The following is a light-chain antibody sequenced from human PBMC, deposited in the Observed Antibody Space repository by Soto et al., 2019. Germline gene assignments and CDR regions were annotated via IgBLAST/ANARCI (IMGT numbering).Light chain of an antibody. CDR3: QQYDSSPRT. V-gene: IGKV1-5*03. J-gene: IGKJ1*01. CDR2: KSS. CDR1: QSISSW. Sequence: IQMTQSPSTLSASVGDRVTITCRASQSISSWLAWYQQKPGKAPKLLIYKSSSLESGVPSRFSGSGSGTDFTLTITRLEPEDFAVYYCQQYDSSPRTFGQGTKVDIK.